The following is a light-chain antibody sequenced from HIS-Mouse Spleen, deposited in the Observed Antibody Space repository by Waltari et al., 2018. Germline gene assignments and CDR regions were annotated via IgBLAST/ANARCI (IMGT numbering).Light chain of an antibody. CDR3: QQLNSYPLT. Sequence: QLTKSPPFLSASVGDRVTISCRASQGISSYLAWYQQKPGKAPKLLIYAASTLQSGVPSRFSGSGAGTEFTLTISSLQPDDFATYYCQQLNSYPLTFGGGTKVEIK. J-gene: IGKJ4*01. CDR1: QGISSY. V-gene: IGKV1-9*01. CDR2: AAS.